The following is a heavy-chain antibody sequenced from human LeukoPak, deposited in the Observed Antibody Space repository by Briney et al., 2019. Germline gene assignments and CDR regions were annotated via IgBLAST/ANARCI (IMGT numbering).Heavy chain of an antibody. J-gene: IGHJ5*02. Sequence: GASVKVSGKASGYTFTGYYMHWVRQAPGQGLEWMGWINPNSGGTNYAQKFQGRVTMTRDTSISTAYMELSRLRSDDTVVYYCARGSVAVTNWFDPWGQGTLVTVSS. D-gene: IGHD6-19*01. V-gene: IGHV1-2*02. CDR3: ARGSVAVTNWFDP. CDR2: INPNSGGT. CDR1: GYTFTGYY.